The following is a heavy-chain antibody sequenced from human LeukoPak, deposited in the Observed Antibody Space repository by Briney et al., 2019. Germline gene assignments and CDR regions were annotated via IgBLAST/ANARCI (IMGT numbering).Heavy chain of an antibody. J-gene: IGHJ3*02. Sequence: TGGSLRLSCAASGFTFDEYAMHWVRQAPGKGLEWVSGISYSSGSIGYVDSVKGRFTISRDNAKNSLYLQMNSLRAEDMALYYCAKDNDSSGYPHDAFDIWGQGTMVTVSS. CDR2: ISYSSGSI. D-gene: IGHD3-22*01. V-gene: IGHV3-9*03. CDR3: AKDNDSSGYPHDAFDI. CDR1: GFTFDEYA.